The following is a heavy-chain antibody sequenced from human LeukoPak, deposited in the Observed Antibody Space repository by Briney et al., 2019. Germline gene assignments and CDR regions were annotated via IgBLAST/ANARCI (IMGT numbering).Heavy chain of an antibody. CDR1: GGSISSYY. D-gene: IGHD3-3*01. Sequence: SETLSLTCTVSGGSISSYYWGWLRQPPGKGLEWIGSIYYSGSTYYNPSLKSRVTISVDTSKNQFSLKLSSVTAADTAVYYCARVHYDFWSGYYGWFDPWGQGTLVTVSS. CDR2: IYYSGST. CDR3: ARVHYDFWSGYYGWFDP. J-gene: IGHJ5*02. V-gene: IGHV4-39*07.